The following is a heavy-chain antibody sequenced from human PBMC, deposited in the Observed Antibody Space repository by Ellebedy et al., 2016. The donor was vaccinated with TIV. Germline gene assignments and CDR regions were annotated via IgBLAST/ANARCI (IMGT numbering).Heavy chain of an antibody. D-gene: IGHD4-17*01. CDR1: GIIVSSSF. J-gene: IGHJ5*02. Sequence: GESLKISCEASGIIVSSSFMSWVRQAPGKGLEWVSVIYTDGGTNYTDSVLGRFDISRDSSKNTLYLQMNSLRADDTAVYYCARDPRGGGDYGDNWFDPWGQGTLVTVSS. CDR3: ARDPRGGGDYGDNWFDP. V-gene: IGHV3-66*01. CDR2: IYTDGGT.